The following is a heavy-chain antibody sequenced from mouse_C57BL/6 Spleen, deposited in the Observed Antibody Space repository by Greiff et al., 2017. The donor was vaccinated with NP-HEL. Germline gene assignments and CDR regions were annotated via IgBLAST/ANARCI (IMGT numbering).Heavy chain of an antibody. J-gene: IGHJ3*01. Sequence: VQLQQPGAELVMPGASVKLSCKASGYTFTSYWMHWVKQRPGQGLEWIGEIDPSDSYTNYNQKFKGKSTLTVDKSSSTAYMQLSSLTSEDSAVYYCATLRAWFAYWGQGTLVTVSA. CDR1: GYTFTSYW. V-gene: IGHV1-69*01. CDR2: IDPSDSYT. CDR3: ATLRAWFAY.